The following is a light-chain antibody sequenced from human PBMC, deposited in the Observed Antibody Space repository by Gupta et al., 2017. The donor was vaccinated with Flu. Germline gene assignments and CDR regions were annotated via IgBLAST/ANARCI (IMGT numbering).Light chain of an antibody. Sequence: EVVLTQSPATLSLSPGERATLSCRASQSVSNYLGWYQQKPGQAPRLLIYDASKRATGVPARFSGSGYGTDFTLTSSGREPEDFAIYYWQQRYSWHSFGGGTKVEI. J-gene: IGKJ4*01. CDR3: QQRYSWHS. CDR1: QSVSNY. CDR2: DAS. V-gene: IGKV3-11*01.